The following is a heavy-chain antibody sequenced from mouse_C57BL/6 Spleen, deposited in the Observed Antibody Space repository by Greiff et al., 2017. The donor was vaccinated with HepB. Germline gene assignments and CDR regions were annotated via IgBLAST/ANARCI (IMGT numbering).Heavy chain of an antibody. D-gene: IGHD3-2*02. J-gene: IGHJ4*01. CDR1: GYTFTSYW. Sequence: VQLQQPGAELVRPGSSVKLSCKASGYTFTSYWMHWVKQRPIQGLEWIGNIDPSDSETHYNQKFKDKATLTVDKSSSTAYIQLSSLTSEDSAVYYCARRTAQATGYAMDYWGQGTSVTVSS. V-gene: IGHV1-52*01. CDR2: IDPSDSET. CDR3: ARRTAQATGYAMDY.